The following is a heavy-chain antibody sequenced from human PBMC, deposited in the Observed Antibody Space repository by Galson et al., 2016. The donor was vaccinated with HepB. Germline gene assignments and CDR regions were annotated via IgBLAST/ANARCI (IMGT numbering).Heavy chain of an antibody. J-gene: IGHJ4*02. D-gene: IGHD5-12*01. Sequence: SVKVSCKASGYSFTTYFIYWVRQAPGQGLEWMGWINPKNGATRYAQKFEDRVTMFRDTSTATVYMELTSVTSDDTAVFYCVREAHGYSGFWGQGTLVTVSS. CDR1: GYSFTTYF. CDR2: INPKNGAT. CDR3: VREAHGYSGF. V-gene: IGHV1-2*02.